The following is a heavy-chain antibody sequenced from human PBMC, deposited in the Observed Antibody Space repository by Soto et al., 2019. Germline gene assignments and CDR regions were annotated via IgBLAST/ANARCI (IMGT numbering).Heavy chain of an antibody. D-gene: IGHD2-15*01. J-gene: IGHJ6*02. CDR2: IYYSGST. CDR3: GRPPCVCCGGSCYSGGYYYYYSGMDV. Sequence: ETLSLTCTVSGGSISSYYWSWIRQPPGKGLEWIGYIYYSGSTNYNPSLKSRVTISVDTSKNQFSLKLSSVTAADTAVYYCGRPPCVCCGGSCYSGGYYYYYSGMDVWGQGTTVTVSS. V-gene: IGHV4-59*01. CDR1: GGSISSYY.